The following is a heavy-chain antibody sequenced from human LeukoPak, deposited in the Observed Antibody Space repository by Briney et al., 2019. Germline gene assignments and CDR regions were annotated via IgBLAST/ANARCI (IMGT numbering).Heavy chain of an antibody. CDR3: ARDWSPINPWFGALDI. V-gene: IGHV1-3*04. J-gene: IGHJ3*02. Sequence: GASVKVSCKASGYTFTSYAIHWVRQAPGQRLEWMGWINTGNGNTKYAQKLQGRVTMTTDTPTNTAYMELRSLRSDDTAVYYCARDWSPINPWFGALDIWGQGTGVTVSS. CDR2: INTGNGNT. D-gene: IGHD3-10*01. CDR1: GYTFTSYA.